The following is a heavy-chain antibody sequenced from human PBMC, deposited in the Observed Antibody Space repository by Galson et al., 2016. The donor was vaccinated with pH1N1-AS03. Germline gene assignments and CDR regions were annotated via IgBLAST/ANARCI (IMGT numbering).Heavy chain of an antibody. D-gene: IGHD5-18*01. Sequence: SLRLSCAASGFTFDDYAMHWVRQAPGKGLEWVSGISWNSGSKAYSDSVKGRFIISRDNAKNSLYLQMDILRPEDTALYYCVKDFDKYTFGYGTFFDYWGQGTLVTVSS. CDR1: GFTFDDYA. CDR3: VKDFDKYTFGYGTFFDY. CDR2: ISWNSGSK. J-gene: IGHJ4*02. V-gene: IGHV3-9*01.